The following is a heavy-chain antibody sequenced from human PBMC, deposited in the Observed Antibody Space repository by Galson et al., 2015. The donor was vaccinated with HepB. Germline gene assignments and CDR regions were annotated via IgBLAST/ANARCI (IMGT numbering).Heavy chain of an antibody. CDR2: IEGSSGIT. CDR1: GFTFSSYA. Sequence: SLRLSCAASGFTFSSYAMNWVRQAPGKGLEWVSSIEGSSGITYYADSVNGRFTISRDNSRNTLYQQLNSLTVADTAEYYCAKGTYDDYRGFDYWGQGTLVTVSS. D-gene: IGHD4-17*01. J-gene: IGHJ4*02. V-gene: IGHV3-23*01. CDR3: AKGTYDDYRGFDY.